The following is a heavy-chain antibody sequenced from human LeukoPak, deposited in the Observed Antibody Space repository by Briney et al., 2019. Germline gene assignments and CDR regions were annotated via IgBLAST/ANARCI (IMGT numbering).Heavy chain of an antibody. V-gene: IGHV1-18*01. CDR2: ISAYNGNT. D-gene: IGHD3-10*01. CDR3: ARDSVGYYGSGSLDY. J-gene: IGHJ4*02. Sequence: ASVSVSCTASGYTFTIYGISGVRQAPGQGVEWMGWISAYNGNTNYAQKLQGRVTMTTATSTSTAYMELRSLRSDDTAVYYCARDSVGYYGSGSLDYWGLGTLVTVSS. CDR1: GYTFTIYG.